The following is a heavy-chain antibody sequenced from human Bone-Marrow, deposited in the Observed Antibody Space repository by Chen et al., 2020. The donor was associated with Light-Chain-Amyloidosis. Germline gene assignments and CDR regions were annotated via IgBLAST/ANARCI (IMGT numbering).Heavy chain of an antibody. D-gene: IGHD3-16*02. CDR2: VNHGGST. V-gene: IGHV4-34*02. CDR1: GGSFSGHY. CDR3: ARGGRGSYRAFDY. Sequence: QVQLQQWGAGLLKPSETLSLTCVVSGGSFSGHYWSWIRQTPGKGLGWIGGVNHGGSTNYNPSLKGRVTISIDTAKSHFSLNLSSVTAADRATYYCARGGRGSYRAFDYWGQGTLVTVSS. J-gene: IGHJ4*02.